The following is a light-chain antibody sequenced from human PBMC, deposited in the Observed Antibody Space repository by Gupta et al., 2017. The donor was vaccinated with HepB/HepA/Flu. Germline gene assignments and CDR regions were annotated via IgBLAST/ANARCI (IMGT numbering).Light chain of an antibody. V-gene: IGLV2-14*03. CDR1: TGDIGAWVY. Sequence: QSALTQPASVSGSPGQSSTISCSGTTGDIGAWVYVSWYQQHPGKAPKLMISDVTNRPSGVSTRFSASKSGNTASLTISVLQADDEADYYCSSYTNSGTLVFGGETKLTVL. CDR2: DVT. J-gene: IGLJ3*02. CDR3: SSYTNSGTLV.